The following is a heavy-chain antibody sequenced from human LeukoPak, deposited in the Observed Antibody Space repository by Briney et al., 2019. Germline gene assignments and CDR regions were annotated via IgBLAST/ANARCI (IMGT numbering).Heavy chain of an antibody. CDR1: GGSISGYS. CDR3: ARDNPAGP. J-gene: IGHJ5*02. CDR2: IYTSGNT. V-gene: IGHV4-4*07. D-gene: IGHD1-14*01. Sequence: SETLSLTCTVSGGSISGYSWSWIRQSAGKGLGWIGRIYTSGNTDYNPSFKSRVTLSIDTSKKQFSLKLASLTAADTAVYYCARDNPAGPWGQGTLVTVSS.